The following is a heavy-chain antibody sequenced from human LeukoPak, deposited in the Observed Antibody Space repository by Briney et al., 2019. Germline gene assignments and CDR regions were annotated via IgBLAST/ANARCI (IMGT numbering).Heavy chain of an antibody. V-gene: IGHV4-61*01. CDR1: GGPVSSGSYY. CDR2: IYYSGST. Sequence: SETLSLTCTVSGGPVSSGSYYGGWFRQPPGKGLEWIGYIYYSGSTNYNPSLKSRVTISVDTSKNQFSLKLSSVTAADTAVYYCARDQGYFDYWGQGTLVTVSS. CDR3: ARDQGYFDY. J-gene: IGHJ4*02.